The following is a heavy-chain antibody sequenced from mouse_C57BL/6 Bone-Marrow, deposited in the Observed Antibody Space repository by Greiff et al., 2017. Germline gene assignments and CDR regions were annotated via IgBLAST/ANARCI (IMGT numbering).Heavy chain of an antibody. CDR3: AKKGNWDWYFDV. Sequence: VQLQQSGPGLVQPSQSLSITCTVSGFSLTSYGVHWVRQSPGKGLEWLGVIWRGGSTDYNAAFMSRLSITQDNSKSQVFFKMNSLQADYTAIYYRAKKGNWDWYFDVGGTGTTVTVSS. CDR2: IWRGGST. V-gene: IGHV2-5*01. J-gene: IGHJ1*03. D-gene: IGHD4-1*01. CDR1: GFSLTSYG.